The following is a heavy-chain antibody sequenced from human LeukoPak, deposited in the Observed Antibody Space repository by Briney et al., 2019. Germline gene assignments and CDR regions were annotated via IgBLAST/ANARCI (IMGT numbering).Heavy chain of an antibody. V-gene: IGHV3-11*04. CDR2: ISPSGTDI. J-gene: IGHJ4*01. CDR1: GFTFSDTY. D-gene: IGHD5-24*01. CDR3: AKLLRDATIYDF. Sequence: AGGSLRLSCAVSGFTFSDTYMTWIRQAPGKGLESLSYISPSGTDISYADSVKGRFTISRDNAKNSLYLQMNSLRAKDTSFYYCAKLLRDATIYDFWGHGALVTVSS.